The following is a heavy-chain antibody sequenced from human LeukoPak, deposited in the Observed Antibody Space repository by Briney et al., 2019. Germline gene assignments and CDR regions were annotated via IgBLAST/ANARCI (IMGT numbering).Heavy chain of an antibody. CDR2: FDPEDGET. CDR3: ATDLHSSSWYYFDY. J-gene: IGHJ4*02. V-gene: IGHV1-24*01. CDR1: GYTLTELS. D-gene: IGHD6-13*01. Sequence: ASVKVSCKVSGYTLTELSMHWVRQAPGKGLEWIGGFDPEDGETIYAQKFQGRVTMTEGTSTDTAYMELSSLRSEDTAVYYCATDLHSSSWYYFDYWGQGTLVTVSS.